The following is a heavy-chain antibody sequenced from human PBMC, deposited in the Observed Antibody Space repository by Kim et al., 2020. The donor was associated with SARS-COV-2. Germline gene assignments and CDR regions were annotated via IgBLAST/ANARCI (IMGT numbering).Heavy chain of an antibody. CDR2: T. Sequence: TTYEPELQGRVPITRDTSTNTLYMELSSLRFDDTAVYYCARDSQHQADYWGQGTLVTVSS. D-gene: IGHD2-2*01. V-gene: IGHV1-46*01. J-gene: IGHJ4*02. CDR3: ARDSQHQADY.